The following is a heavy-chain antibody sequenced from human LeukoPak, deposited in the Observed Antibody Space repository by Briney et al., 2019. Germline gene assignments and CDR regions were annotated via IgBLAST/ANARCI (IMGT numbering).Heavy chain of an antibody. D-gene: IGHD3-22*01. J-gene: IGHJ3*02. CDR2: IYPGESDT. CDR3: ARQKGAYYYDSSGYGAFDI. V-gene: IGHV5-51*01. CDR1: GYSFTSYW. Sequence: GESLKISCKGSGYSFTSYWIGWVRQMPGKGLEWMGIIYPGESDTRYSPSFQGQVTISADKSISTAYLQWSSLKASDTAMYYCARQKGAYYYDSSGYGAFDIWGQGTMVTVSS.